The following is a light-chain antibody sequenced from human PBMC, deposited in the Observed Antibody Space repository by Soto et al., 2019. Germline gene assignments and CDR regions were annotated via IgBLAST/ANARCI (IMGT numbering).Light chain of an antibody. CDR2: AAS. Sequence: DIQMTQSRSSLSASVGDRVTITCRASQTISNYLHWYQQKPGKAPKLLIYAASSLQSGVPSRFSGSGSGTDFTLTISSLQPEDVAAYYCQQSYSIPETFGQGTKVDNK. CDR3: QQSYSIPET. J-gene: IGKJ1*01. V-gene: IGKV1-39*01. CDR1: QTISNY.